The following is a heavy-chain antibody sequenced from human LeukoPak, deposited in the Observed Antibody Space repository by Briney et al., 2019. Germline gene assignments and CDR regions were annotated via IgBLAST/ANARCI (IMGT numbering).Heavy chain of an antibody. CDR3: AKAEDTTLTPPYYFDY. Sequence: GGSLRLSCAAAGFTFSNYAMNWVRQTPRKGLEWVSALSGRGAGSYYADSVKGRFTISRDDSKNTLYLQMASLRAEDTAVYYCAKAEDTTLTPPYYFDYWGQGTLVSVSS. D-gene: IGHD4-17*01. V-gene: IGHV3-23*01. J-gene: IGHJ4*02. CDR1: GFTFSNYA. CDR2: LSGRGAGS.